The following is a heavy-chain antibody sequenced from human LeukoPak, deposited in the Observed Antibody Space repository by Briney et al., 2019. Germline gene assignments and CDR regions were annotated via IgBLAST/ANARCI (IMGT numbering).Heavy chain of an antibody. V-gene: IGHV7-4-1*02. CDR2: INTNTGNP. D-gene: IGHD3-22*01. J-gene: IGHJ4*02. Sequence: VASVKVSCKASGYTFTSYAMNWVRQAPGQGLEWIGWINTNTGNPTYAQGFTGRFVFSLDTSASTAYLQMNSLRAEDTAVYYCAKDTQWLLRGIDYWGQGTLVTVSS. CDR3: AKDTQWLLRGIDY. CDR1: GYTFTSYA.